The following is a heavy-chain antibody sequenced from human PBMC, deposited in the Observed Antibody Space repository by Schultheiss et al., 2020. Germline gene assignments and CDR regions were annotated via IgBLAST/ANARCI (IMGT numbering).Heavy chain of an antibody. CDR3: ARHTTMVPNWIDP. V-gene: IGHV4-39*01. D-gene: IGHD4/OR15-4a*01. Sequence: SETLSLTCTVSGGSVTTSTYYWGWIRHPPGKGMEWIGTVHHSGSTYYNPSLKSRVTISVDTSKNQFSLKLSSVTAADTAVYYCARHTTMVPNWIDPWGQGTLVTVSS. J-gene: IGHJ5*02. CDR2: VHHSGST. CDR1: GGSVTTSTYY.